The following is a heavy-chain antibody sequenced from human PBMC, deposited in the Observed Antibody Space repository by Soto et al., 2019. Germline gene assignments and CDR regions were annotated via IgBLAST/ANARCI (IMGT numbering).Heavy chain of an antibody. J-gene: IGHJ4*02. V-gene: IGHV4-30-4*01. CDR2: IYYSGSN. CDR1: GGSISSGDYY. D-gene: IGHD2-2*01. Sequence: QVQLQESGPGLVKPSQTLSLTCTVSGGSISSGDYYWSWIRQPPGQGLEWIGYIYYSGSNYYNPSLKSRVTISVDASKNQFALKMSSVTAADTAVYYCARVCISTSCAAFDYWGQGTLVTVSS. CDR3: ARVCISTSCAAFDY.